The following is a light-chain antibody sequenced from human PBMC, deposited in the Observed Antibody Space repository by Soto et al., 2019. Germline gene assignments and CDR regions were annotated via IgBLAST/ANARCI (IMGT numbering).Light chain of an antibody. CDR2: DVS. Sequence: QSALTQPASVSGSPGQSITISCTGTSSDVGGYHYVSWYQQHPGKAPILMIYDVSNRPSGVSSRYSGSRSGNTASLIISGLQAEDEADYYCSSYSSSSTPYVFGTGTKLTVL. J-gene: IGLJ1*01. CDR1: SSDVGGYHY. CDR3: SSYSSSSTPYV. V-gene: IGLV2-14*01.